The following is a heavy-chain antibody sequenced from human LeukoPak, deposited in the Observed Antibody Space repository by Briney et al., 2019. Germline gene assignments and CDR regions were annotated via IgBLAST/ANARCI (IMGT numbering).Heavy chain of an antibody. D-gene: IGHD3-10*01. Sequence: GGSLRLSCAASGFTFSSYSMHWVRQAPGKGLEWVSSISSSSSYIYYADSVKGRFTISRDNAKNSLYLQMNSLRAEDTAVYYCARDFIPVSTRITTVRGVMEDYWGQGTLVTVSS. CDR2: ISSSSSYI. CDR3: ARDFIPVSTRITTVRGVMEDY. CDR1: GFTFSSYS. V-gene: IGHV3-21*01. J-gene: IGHJ4*02.